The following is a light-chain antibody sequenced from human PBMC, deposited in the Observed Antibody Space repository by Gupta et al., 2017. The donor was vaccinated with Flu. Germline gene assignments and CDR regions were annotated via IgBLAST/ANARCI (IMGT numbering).Light chain of an antibody. V-gene: IGKV3-15*01. CDR2: GAA. Sequence: EIVITPSPATLSVSPGERPALSCRASQRVSSNLAWYEKKPSQAPRLLIYGAATSSTGIPARFSGSGSGIEFTLTISSRQSEDFAVYYCQQDKHWAPITFGGGTKVEIK. J-gene: IGKJ4*01. CDR3: QQDKHWAPIT. CDR1: QRVSSN.